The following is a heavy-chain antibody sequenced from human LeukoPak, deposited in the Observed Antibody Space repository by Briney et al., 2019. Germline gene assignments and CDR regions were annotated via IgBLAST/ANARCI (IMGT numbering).Heavy chain of an antibody. CDR3: ARAADRRTLYDFWSGYSGNYYYMDV. V-gene: IGHV3-7*01. J-gene: IGHJ6*03. D-gene: IGHD3-3*01. CDR2: IKQDGSEK. Sequence: GGSLRLSCAASGFTFSSYWMSWVRQAPGKGLEWLANIKQDGSEKYYVDSVKGRFTISRDNAKNSLYLQMNSLRAEDTAVYYCARAADRRTLYDFWSGYSGNYYYMDVWGKGTTVTVSS. CDR1: GFTFSSYW.